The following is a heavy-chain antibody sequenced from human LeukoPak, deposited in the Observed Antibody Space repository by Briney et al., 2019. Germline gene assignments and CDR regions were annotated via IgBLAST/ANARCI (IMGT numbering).Heavy chain of an antibody. D-gene: IGHD3-9*01. CDR3: ARDWLAGNPYHAFDL. CDR2: IKEDGSEE. CDR1: GFTFSNYW. V-gene: IGHV3-7*01. J-gene: IGHJ3*01. Sequence: GGSLRLSCAASGFTFSNYWMTWVRQAPGKGLECVANIKEDGSEEYYVDSVKGRFSISRDNAKNSVCLQMNSLRAEDTAVYYCARDWLAGNPYHAFDLWGKGTMVTVSS.